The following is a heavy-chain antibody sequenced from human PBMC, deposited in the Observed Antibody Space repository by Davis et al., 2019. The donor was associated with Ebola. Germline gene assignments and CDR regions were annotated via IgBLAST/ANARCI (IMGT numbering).Heavy chain of an antibody. J-gene: IGHJ6*02. V-gene: IGHV3-66*01. CDR2: IYSGGST. Sequence: GESLKISCAASGFTVSSNYMSWVRQAPGKGLEWVSVIYSGGSTYYADSVKGRFTISRDNSKNTLYLQMNSLRAEDTAVYYCAREGSYYYGMDVWGQGTTVTVSS. CDR3: AREGSYYYGMDV. D-gene: IGHD2-15*01. CDR1: GFTVSSNY.